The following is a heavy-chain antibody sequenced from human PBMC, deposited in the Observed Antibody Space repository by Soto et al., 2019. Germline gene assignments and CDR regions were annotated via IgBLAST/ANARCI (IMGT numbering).Heavy chain of an antibody. CDR2: ISGSGGST. D-gene: IGHD2-15*01. CDR3: ANSRDIASLPTFFDY. Sequence: GGSLRLSCAASGFTFSSYAMSWVRQAPGKGLEWVSAISGSGGSTYYADSVKGRFTISRDNSKNTLYLQMNSLRAEDTAVYYCANSRDIASLPTFFDYWGQGTLVTVSS. CDR1: GFTFSSYA. V-gene: IGHV3-23*01. J-gene: IGHJ4*02.